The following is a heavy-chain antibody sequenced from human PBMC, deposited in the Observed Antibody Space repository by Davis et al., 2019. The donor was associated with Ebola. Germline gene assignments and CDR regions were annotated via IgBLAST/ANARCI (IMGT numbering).Heavy chain of an antibody. CDR3: GAVAGTIDY. CDR2: IYYSGST. J-gene: IGHJ4*02. CDR1: GGSISGYY. D-gene: IGHD6-19*01. V-gene: IGHV4-59*08. Sequence: MPSETLSLTCTVSGGSISGYYWSWIRQPPGKGLEWIGYIYYSGSTNYNPSLKSRVTISVDTSKNQFSLKLSSVTAADTAVYYCGAVAGTIDYWGQGTLVTVSS.